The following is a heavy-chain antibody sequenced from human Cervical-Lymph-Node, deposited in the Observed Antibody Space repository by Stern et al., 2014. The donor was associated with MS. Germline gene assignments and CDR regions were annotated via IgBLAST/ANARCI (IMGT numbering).Heavy chain of an antibody. J-gene: IGHJ4*02. Sequence: QLVESGGGLGQPGGSLRLSCGASGFSFSSYWMSWVRQAPGQGMEWVANIKQGGSEKYYVDSVKGRFTISRDNAKNSLYLQMNSLRAEDTAVYYCATTGTTWCFDYWGQGTLVTVSS. D-gene: IGHD1-1*01. CDR1: GFSFSSYW. V-gene: IGHV3-7*01. CDR2: IKQGGSEK. CDR3: ATTGTTWCFDY.